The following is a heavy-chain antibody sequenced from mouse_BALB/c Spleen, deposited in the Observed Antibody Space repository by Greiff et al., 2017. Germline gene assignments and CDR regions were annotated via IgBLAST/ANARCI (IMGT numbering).Heavy chain of an antibody. CDR1: GYTFTSYT. CDR2: INPSSGYT. D-gene: IGHD4-1*01. CDR3: ARKLTLLDY. Sequence: VKLMESGAELARPGASVKMSCKASGYTFTSYTMHWVKQRPGQGLEWIGYINPSSGYTNYNQKFKDKATLTADKSSSTAYMQLSSLTSEDSAVYYCARKLTLLDYWGQGTTLTVSS. V-gene: IGHV1-4*01. J-gene: IGHJ2*01.